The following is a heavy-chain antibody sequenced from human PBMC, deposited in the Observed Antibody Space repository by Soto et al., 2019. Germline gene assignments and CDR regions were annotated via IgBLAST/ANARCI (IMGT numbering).Heavy chain of an antibody. Sequence: EVQLLDSGGGLVQPGGSLRLSCAASGFTFNGNALTWVRQAPWKGLEWVSAISGGGDATFYADSVKGRFTISRDNSKNTLYLQTNTLRAEDTAVYYCARKVSGSTGRPDLWYFDLWGRGTLVTVSS. V-gene: IGHV3-23*01. CDR1: GFTFNGNA. CDR3: ARKVSGSTGRPDLWYFDL. J-gene: IGHJ2*01. D-gene: IGHD3-10*01. CDR2: ISGGGDAT.